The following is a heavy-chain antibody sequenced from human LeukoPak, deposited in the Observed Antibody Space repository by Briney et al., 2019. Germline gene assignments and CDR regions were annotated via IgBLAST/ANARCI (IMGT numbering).Heavy chain of an antibody. CDR3: AKSPWVGGGYDYMVIGWFDP. V-gene: IGHV3-23*01. CDR1: GFTFGDYA. Sequence: PGGSLRLSCTTSGFTFGDYAMSWVRQAPGKGLEWVSGISGSGGSTYYADSVKGRFTISRDNSKNTLYLQMNSLRAEDTAVYYCAKSPWVGGGYDYMVIGWFDPWGQGTLVTVSS. CDR2: ISGSGGST. J-gene: IGHJ5*02. D-gene: IGHD5-12*01.